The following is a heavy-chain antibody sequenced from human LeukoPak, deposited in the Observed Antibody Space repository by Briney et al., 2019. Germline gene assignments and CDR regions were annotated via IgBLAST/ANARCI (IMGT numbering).Heavy chain of an antibody. CDR2: ITSSSNTI. CDR1: GFSFSYYS. V-gene: IGHV3-48*02. CDR3: ARDVDYGFDY. Sequence: GRSLRLSCAASGFSFSYYSMNWVRQAPGKGLEWVSYITSSSNTIQYADSVRGRFTISRDNAKNSLYLQMNSLRDEDTAVYYCARDVDYGFDYWGQGILVTVSS. D-gene: IGHD4-17*01. J-gene: IGHJ4*02.